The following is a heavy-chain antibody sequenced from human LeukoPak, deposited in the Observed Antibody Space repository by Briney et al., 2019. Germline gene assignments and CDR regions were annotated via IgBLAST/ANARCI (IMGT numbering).Heavy chain of an antibody. CDR2: ISSSSSYI. J-gene: IGHJ4*02. CDR1: GFTFSSYS. V-gene: IGHV3-21*01. Sequence: GGSLGLSCAASGFTFSSYSMNWVRQAPGKGLEWVSSISSSSSYIYYADSAKGRFTISRDNAKNSLYLQMNSLRAEDTAVYYCARGGNFRDYGGQGPLVTVSS. CDR3: ARGGNFRDY. D-gene: IGHD3-3*01.